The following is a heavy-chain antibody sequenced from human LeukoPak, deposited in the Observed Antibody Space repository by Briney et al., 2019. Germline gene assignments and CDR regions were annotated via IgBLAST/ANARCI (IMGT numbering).Heavy chain of an antibody. CDR3: ATKGSSWYYYYYGMDV. Sequence: ASVKVSCKVSGYTLTELSMHWVRQAPGEGLEWMGGFDPEDGETIYAQKFQGRVTMTEDTSTDTAYMELSSLRSEDTAVYYCATKGSSWYYYYYGMDVWGQGTTVTVSS. CDR2: FDPEDGET. J-gene: IGHJ6*02. V-gene: IGHV1-24*01. CDR1: GYTLTELS. D-gene: IGHD6-13*01.